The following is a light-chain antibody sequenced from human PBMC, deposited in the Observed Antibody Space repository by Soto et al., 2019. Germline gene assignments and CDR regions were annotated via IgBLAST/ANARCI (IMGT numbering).Light chain of an antibody. CDR3: TQGTHWPRT. V-gene: IGKV2-30*01. CDR1: KSLVYSDGNTH. Sequence: DVVLTQSPLSLPVNFGQPASISCRSSKSLVYSDGNTHLSWFHQRPGQSPRRLIYRVSSRDSGVPNRFSGSGSGTDSTLEISRVEAEDVGIYFCTQGTHWPRTFGQGTKVDIK. J-gene: IGKJ1*01. CDR2: RVS.